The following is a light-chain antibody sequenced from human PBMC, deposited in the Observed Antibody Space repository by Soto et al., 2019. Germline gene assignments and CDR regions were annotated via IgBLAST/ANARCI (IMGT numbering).Light chain of an antibody. V-gene: IGKV3-20*01. CDR2: STS. J-gene: IGKJ4*01. CDR3: QQYGSSPLT. CDR1: QSVSGSY. Sequence: EIMLTQAPGTLSLSPGDRATLSCRASQSVSGSYLAWYQQKPGQAPRLLIYSTSNRATGIPDRFSGSGSGTGLIXTIRMVEHEDFAVYYCQQYGSSPLTFGGGNKVDI.